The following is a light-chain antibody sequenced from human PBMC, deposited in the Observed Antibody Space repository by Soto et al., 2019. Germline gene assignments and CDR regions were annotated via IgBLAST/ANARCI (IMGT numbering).Light chain of an antibody. CDR3: QQYDRSPYT. V-gene: IGKV3-20*01. Sequence: ELVLTQSPCTLSLSPGERATLSCRASQSIRSRFFAWYQQKAGQAPKLLIHHTSDRATDLPDRFSGSGSGTDFTLTIDRLEPEDLAVYYCQQYDRSPYTFGQGTKLEIK. CDR2: HTS. J-gene: IGKJ2*01. CDR1: QSIRSRF.